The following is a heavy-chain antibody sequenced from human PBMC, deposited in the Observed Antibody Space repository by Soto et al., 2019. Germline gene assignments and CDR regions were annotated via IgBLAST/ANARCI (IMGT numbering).Heavy chain of an antibody. CDR2: IYYSGST. CDR1: GGSISSSSYY. J-gene: IGHJ6*02. Sequence: SETLSLTCTVSGGSISSSSYYWGWIRQPPGKGLEWIGSIYYSGSTYYNPSLKSRVTISVDTSKNQFSLKLSSVTAADTAVYYGARLRARFLEWLLRPPNGQQPDYYYYYGMDVWGQGTTVTVSS. CDR3: ARLRARFLEWLLRPPNGQQPDYYYYYGMDV. D-gene: IGHD3-3*01. V-gene: IGHV4-39*01.